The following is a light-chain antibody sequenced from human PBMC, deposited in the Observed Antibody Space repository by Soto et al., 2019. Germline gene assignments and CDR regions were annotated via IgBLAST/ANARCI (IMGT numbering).Light chain of an antibody. CDR1: QSVSSN. Sequence: EIVMTQSPATPSVSRGERATLSFRASQSVSSNLAWSQQKPGQAPRLLTYGASTRANGIPARFSGSGSGTEFTLTISSLQSEDYAFYYCHQYNNWHPWTFGQGTKVDIK. V-gene: IGKV3-15*01. J-gene: IGKJ1*01. CDR2: GAS. CDR3: HQYNNWHPWT.